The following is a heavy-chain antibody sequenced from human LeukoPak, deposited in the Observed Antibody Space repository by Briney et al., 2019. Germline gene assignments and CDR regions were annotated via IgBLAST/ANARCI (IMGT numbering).Heavy chain of an antibody. CDR3: AREAGIAVAGTGWFDP. J-gene: IGHJ5*02. V-gene: IGHV4-4*07. Sequence: SETLSLTCIVSGGSISSYYWSWIRQPAGKGLEWIGRIYTSGSTNYNPSLKSRVTMSVDTSKNQFSLKLSSVTAADTAVYYCAREAGIAVAGTGWFDPWGQGTLVTVSS. CDR2: IYTSGST. D-gene: IGHD6-19*01. CDR1: GGSISSYY.